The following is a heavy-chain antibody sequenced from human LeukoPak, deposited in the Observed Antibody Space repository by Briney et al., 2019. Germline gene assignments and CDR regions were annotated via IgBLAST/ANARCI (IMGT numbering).Heavy chain of an antibody. V-gene: IGHV4-59*01. CDR1: GGSISSYY. D-gene: IGHD3-22*01. Sequence: SETLSLTCTVSGGSISSYYWSWIRQPPGKGLEWIGYIYYSGSTNYNPSLKSRVTISVDTSKNQFSLKLSSVTAADTAVYYCARWGRYYDSSGYYETDYFDYWGQGTLVTVSS. CDR3: ARWGRYYDSSGYYETDYFDY. J-gene: IGHJ4*02. CDR2: IYYSGST.